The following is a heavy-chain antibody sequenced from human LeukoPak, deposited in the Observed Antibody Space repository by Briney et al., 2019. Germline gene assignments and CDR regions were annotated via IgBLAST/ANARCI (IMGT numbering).Heavy chain of an antibody. CDR1: GGSISSGGYY. CDR3: ATAKGFHDYGIDY. V-gene: IGHV4-31*03. Sequence: SETLSLTCTVSGGSISSGGYYWSWIRQHPGKGLEWIGYIYYSGSTYYNPSLKSRVTISVGTSKNQFSLKLSSVTAADTAVYYCATAKGFHDYGIDYWGQGTLVTVSS. CDR2: IYYSGST. J-gene: IGHJ4*02. D-gene: IGHD4-17*01.